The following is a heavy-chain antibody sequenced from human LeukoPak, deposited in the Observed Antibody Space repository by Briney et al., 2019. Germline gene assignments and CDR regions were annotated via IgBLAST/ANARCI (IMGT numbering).Heavy chain of an antibody. CDR3: IRSVAARNFDY. J-gene: IGHJ4*02. CDR1: GFTFSSYE. Sequence: GGSLRLSCAASGFTFSSYEMNWVRQAPGKGLVWVSRISSDGSSTNYADSVKGRFTISRDNANNSLYLQMNSLRAEDTAVYYCIRSVAARNFDYWGQGTLVTVSS. V-gene: IGHV3-74*01. D-gene: IGHD6-6*01. CDR2: ISSDGSST.